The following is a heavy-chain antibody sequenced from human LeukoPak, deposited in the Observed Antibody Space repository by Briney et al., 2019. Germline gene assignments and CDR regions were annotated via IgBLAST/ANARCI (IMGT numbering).Heavy chain of an antibody. CDR3: ARLRDWNYAIDY. J-gene: IGHJ4*01. V-gene: IGHV3-21*01. CDR2: ISSSSYYI. D-gene: IGHD1-7*01. CDR1: GFTFSSYS. Sequence: PGGSLRLSCAASGFTFSSYSMNWVRQAPGKGLEWVSSISSSSYYIYYADSVKGRFTISRDNAKNSLYLQMNSLRAEDTAVYYCARLRDWNYAIDYWGQEPWSPSPQ.